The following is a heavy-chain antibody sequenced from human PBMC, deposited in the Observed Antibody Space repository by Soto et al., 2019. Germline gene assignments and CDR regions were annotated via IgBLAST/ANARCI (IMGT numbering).Heavy chain of an antibody. CDR1: GGSLSHYY. V-gene: IGHV4-34*01. CDR2: IKGDGST. J-gene: IGHJ4*02. CDR3: ARGQEGVVATH. D-gene: IGHD5-12*01. Sequence: QVQLQQWGAGLLKPSETLSLNCAVNGGSLSHYYWSWIRQPPGKGLEWIGEIKGDGSTNYSPSLKSXXTXSXAPSNNQCSLRLYAVTAADTGVYYCARGQEGVVATHWDQGTLVTVSS.